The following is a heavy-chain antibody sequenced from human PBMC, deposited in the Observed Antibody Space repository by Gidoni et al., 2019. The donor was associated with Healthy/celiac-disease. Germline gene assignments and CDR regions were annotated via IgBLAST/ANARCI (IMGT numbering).Heavy chain of an antibody. Sequence: QVTLKESGPVLVKPTETLTLTCTVSGFSLSNARMGVSWIRQPPGKALEWLAHIFSNDEKSYSTSLKSRLTISKDTSKSQVVLTMTNMDPVDTATYYCARIAADYYYYYGMDVWGQGTTVTVSS. V-gene: IGHV2-26*01. D-gene: IGHD6-13*01. CDR1: GFSLSNARMG. CDR2: IFSNDEK. CDR3: ARIAADYYYYYGMDV. J-gene: IGHJ6*02.